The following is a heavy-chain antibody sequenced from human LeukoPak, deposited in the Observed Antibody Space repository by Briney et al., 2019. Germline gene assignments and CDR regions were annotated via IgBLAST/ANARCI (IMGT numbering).Heavy chain of an antibody. CDR3: ARVPLPLPNWFDP. J-gene: IGHJ5*02. Sequence: ASVKVSCKASGGTFSSYAISWVRQAPGQGLEWVGGIIPIFGTANYAQKFQGRVTITADESTSTAYMELSSLRSEDTAVYYCARVPLPLPNWFDPWGQGTLVTVSS. CDR2: IIPIFGTA. V-gene: IGHV1-69*13. CDR1: GGTFSSYA.